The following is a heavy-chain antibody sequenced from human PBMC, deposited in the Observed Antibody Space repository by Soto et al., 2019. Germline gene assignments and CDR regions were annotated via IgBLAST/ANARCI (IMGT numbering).Heavy chain of an antibody. D-gene: IGHD1-1*01. CDR3: ASNLS. J-gene: IGHJ5*02. CDR1: GFTFSSYG. Sequence: QVQLVESGGGVVQPGRSLRLSCAASGFTFSSYGMHWVRQAPGKGLEWVAVISYDGSNKYYADSVKGRFTISRDNSKNTLYLQMNSLRAEDTAVYYCASNLSWGQGTLVTVSS. CDR2: ISYDGSNK. V-gene: IGHV3-30*03.